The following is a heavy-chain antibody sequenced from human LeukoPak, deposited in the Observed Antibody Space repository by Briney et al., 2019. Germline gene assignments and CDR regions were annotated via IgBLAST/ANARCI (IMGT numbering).Heavy chain of an antibody. CDR3: ARTGHYQFDS. CDR2: VSIYNDNT. J-gene: IGHJ4*02. CDR1: GYSFTDYD. Sequence: ASVKVSCKASGYSFTDYDFSWVRQAPGQGLEWLGRVSIYNDNTKYAREFQDRITMTTDISTSTAYMELKSLTSDDTAVYFCARTGHYQFDSWGQGTLVTVFS. D-gene: IGHD3-9*01. V-gene: IGHV1-18*01.